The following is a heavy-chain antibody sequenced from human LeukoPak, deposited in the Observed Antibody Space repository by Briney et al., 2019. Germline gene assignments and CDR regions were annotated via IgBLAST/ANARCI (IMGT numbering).Heavy chain of an antibody. CDR1: GGSISSYY. D-gene: IGHD1/OR15-1a*01. CDR2: IYYSGIT. CDR3: ASIFSTGWHNTAKD. Sequence: SETLSLTCTVSGGSISSYYWSWIRQPPGKGLEWIGSIYYSGITFHNPSLKSRVTLSVDTSKNQFSLKLRSVTAADTAIYYCASIFSTGWHNTAKDWGQGTLVIVSS. J-gene: IGHJ4*02. V-gene: IGHV4-39*01.